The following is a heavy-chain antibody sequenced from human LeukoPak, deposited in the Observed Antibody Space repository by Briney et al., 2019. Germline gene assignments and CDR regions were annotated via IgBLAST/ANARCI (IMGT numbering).Heavy chain of an antibody. CDR1: GFTFNSYD. V-gene: IGHV3-23*01. CDR3: VNGGDQDY. CDR2: VSSNGGST. J-gene: IGHJ4*02. D-gene: IGHD2-21*02. Sequence: QPGGSLRLSCAASGFTFNSYDINWVRQAPGKGLEWVSAVSSNGGSTYHADSVKGRFSVSRDNSKNTVFLQMNSLRVGDTGVYYCVNGGDQDYWGQGTLVTVSS.